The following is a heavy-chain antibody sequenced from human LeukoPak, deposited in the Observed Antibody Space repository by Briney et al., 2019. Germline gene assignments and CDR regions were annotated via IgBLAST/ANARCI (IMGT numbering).Heavy chain of an antibody. CDR2: FYTRGTT. J-gene: IGHJ5*02. CDR1: GGSMSPYY. D-gene: IGHD3-3*01. Sequence: NPSETLSLTCTVSGGSMSPYYWSWIRQPPGKGPEWIGYFYTRGTTHYNPSLKSRVTMSVDTSNNQFLLNLSSVTAADTAVYYCARHGDFWGGRSWFDTWGQGTLVTVSS. V-gene: IGHV4-4*09. CDR3: ARHGDFWGGRSWFDT.